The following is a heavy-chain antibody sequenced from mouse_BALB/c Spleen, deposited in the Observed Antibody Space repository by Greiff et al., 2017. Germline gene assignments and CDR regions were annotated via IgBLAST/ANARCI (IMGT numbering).Heavy chain of an antibody. CDR3: ARETTEAMDY. J-gene: IGHJ4*01. Sequence: EVHLVESGGGLVQPGGSLRLSCATSGFTFTDYYMSWVRQPPGKALEWLGFIRNKANGYTTEYSASVKGRFTISRDNSQSILYLQMNTLRAEDSATYYCARETTEAMDYWGQGTSVTVSS. CDR1: GFTFTDYY. V-gene: IGHV7-3*02. CDR2: IRNKANGYTT. D-gene: IGHD1-1*01.